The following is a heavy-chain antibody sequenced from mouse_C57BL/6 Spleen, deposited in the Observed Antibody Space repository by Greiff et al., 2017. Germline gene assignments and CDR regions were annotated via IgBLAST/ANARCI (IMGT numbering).Heavy chain of an antibody. CDR3: TVSTVVAPSCY. CDR1: GFTFSNYW. D-gene: IGHD1-1*01. J-gene: IGHJ2*01. V-gene: IGHV6-3*01. Sequence: EVKLMESGGGLVQPGGSMKLSCVASGFTFSNYWMNWVRQSPEKGLEWVAQIRLKSDNYATHYAESVKGRFTISRDDSKSSVYLQMNNLRAEDTGIYYCTVSTVVAPSCYGGKGTTLTVSS. CDR2: IRLKSDNYAT.